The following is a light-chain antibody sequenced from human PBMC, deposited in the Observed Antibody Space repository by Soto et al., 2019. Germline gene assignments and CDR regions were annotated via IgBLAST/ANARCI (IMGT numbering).Light chain of an antibody. CDR1: QSVSNNY. CDR2: GAS. V-gene: IGKV3-11*01. CDR3: QQRQYWPPIT. J-gene: IGKJ5*01. Sequence: EIVLTQSPGTLSLSPGERATLSCRASQSVSNNYLAWYQQEPGQAPRLLIYGASTRATGIPARFSGSGSGTDFTLTISSLEPEDFAVYYCQQRQYWPPITFGQGTRLEIK.